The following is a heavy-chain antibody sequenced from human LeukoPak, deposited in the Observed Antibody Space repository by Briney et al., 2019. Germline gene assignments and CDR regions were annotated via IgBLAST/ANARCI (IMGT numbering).Heavy chain of an antibody. CDR3: AKAGRWLQRGISKGFDY. D-gene: IGHD5-24*01. J-gene: IGHJ4*02. CDR1: GFTFSSYA. V-gene: IGHV3-23*01. CDR2: ISGSGGST. Sequence: GGSLRLSCAASGFTFSSYAMSWVRQAPVKGLEWVSAISGSGGSTYYADSVKGRFTISRDNSKNTLYLQMNSLRAEDTAVYYCAKAGRWLQRGISKGFDYWGQGTLVTVSS.